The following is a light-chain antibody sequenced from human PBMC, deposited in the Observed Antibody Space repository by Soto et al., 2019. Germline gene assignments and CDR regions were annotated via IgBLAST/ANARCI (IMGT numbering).Light chain of an antibody. CDR3: QQYGSSPVT. V-gene: IGKV3-20*01. Sequence: IGLSMSACTLSLSPGEGATLSCRASQIVSSSYLAWYQQKPGQAPRLLIYGASSRATGIPDRFSGSGSGTDFTLTISRLEPEDFTVYYCQQYGSSPVTFGQGTKVDIK. CDR2: GAS. J-gene: IGKJ1*01. CDR1: QIVSSSY.